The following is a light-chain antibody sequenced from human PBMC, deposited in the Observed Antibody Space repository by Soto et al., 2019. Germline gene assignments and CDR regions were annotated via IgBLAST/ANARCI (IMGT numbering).Light chain of an antibody. CDR1: QSISNC. J-gene: IGKJ1*01. V-gene: IGKV1-39*01. CDR2: AAS. CDR3: QQTYIAPAT. Sequence: DIQMTQSPPSLSASVGDRVTITCRASQSISNCLSWFQQKPGQAPKLLIYAASSLQSGVPSRFSGSGSGTDFILTIDSLQPEDFATYYCQQTYIAPATFGQGTKVGVK.